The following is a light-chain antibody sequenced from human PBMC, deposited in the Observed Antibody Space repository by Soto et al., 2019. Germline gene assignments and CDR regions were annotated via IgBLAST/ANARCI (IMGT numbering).Light chain of an antibody. J-gene: IGKJ5*01. CDR1: QSVGSY. CDR2: DAS. V-gene: IGKV3-11*01. CDR3: QQRHNWIT. Sequence: ITLTQSPATLSLSPGERATLACRASQSVGSYLAWYQQKPGQAPRLIIHDASSRATGIQARFSGSGSGTDFTLTISSLEPEDVAVYYCQQRHNWITFGQGTRLEIK.